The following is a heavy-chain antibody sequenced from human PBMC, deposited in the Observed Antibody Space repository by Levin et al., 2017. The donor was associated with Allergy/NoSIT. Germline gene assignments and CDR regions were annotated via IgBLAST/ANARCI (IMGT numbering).Heavy chain of an antibody. CDR3: ARDGFASGASDI. Sequence: ETLSLTCAASGFTFTTYWMNWVRQAPGKGLEWVANIKPDGSEQYYMDSVKGRFTISRDNAKNSLSLQMNSLRAEDTAVYYCARDGFASGASDIWGQGTMVTVSS. D-gene: IGHD3-10*01. CDR2: IKPDGSEQ. V-gene: IGHV3-7*01. CDR1: GFTFTTYW. J-gene: IGHJ3*02.